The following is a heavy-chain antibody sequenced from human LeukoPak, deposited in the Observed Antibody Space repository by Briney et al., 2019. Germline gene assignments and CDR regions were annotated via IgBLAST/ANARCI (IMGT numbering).Heavy chain of an antibody. CDR2: VHPDGNT. J-gene: IGHJ4*02. Sequence: SETLSLTCAVSGGSIGSNNWWSWVRQPPEKGLEWIGEVHPDGNTKYNPSLKSRVAVSMDRTKNQVSLKMTSVTAADTAVYYCATYYETLTAYTFDSWGQGTLVTVSS. CDR1: GGSIGSNNW. D-gene: IGHD3-9*01. V-gene: IGHV4-4*02. CDR3: ATYYETLTAYTFDS.